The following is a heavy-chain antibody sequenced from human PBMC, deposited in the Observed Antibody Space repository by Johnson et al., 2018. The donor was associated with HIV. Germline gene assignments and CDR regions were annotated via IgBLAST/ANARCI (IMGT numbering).Heavy chain of an antibody. J-gene: IGHJ3*02. CDR3: TTEGDAFDI. CDR2: LKSRADGGTT. V-gene: IGHV3-15*01. CDR1: GFTFSSYG. Sequence: VQLVESGGGVVQPGGSLRLSCAASGFTFSSYGMHWVRQAPGKGLEWVGRLKSRADGGTTDYAVSVKDRFTILRDDSKNTLYLQMSSLRTEDAGVYYCTTEGDAFDIWGQGTMVTVSS.